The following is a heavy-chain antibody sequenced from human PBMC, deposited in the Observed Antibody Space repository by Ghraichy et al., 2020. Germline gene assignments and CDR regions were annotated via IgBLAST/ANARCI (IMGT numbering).Heavy chain of an antibody. CDR3: ARDAPYYDILTGSKHPYYGMNV. D-gene: IGHD3-9*01. Sequence: SQTLSITCTVSGGSISSGGYYWSWIRQHPGKGLEWIGYIYYSGSTYYNPSLKSRVTISVDTSKNQFSLKLSSVTAADTAVYYCARDAPYYDILTGSKHPYYGMNVWGQGTTVTVSS. J-gene: IGHJ6*02. CDR2: IYYSGST. V-gene: IGHV4-31*02. CDR1: GGSISSGGYY.